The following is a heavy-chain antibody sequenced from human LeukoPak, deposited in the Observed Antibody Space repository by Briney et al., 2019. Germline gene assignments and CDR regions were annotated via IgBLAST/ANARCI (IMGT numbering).Heavy chain of an antibody. CDR1: GFTFTDYF. V-gene: IGHV3-11*04. J-gene: IGHJ4*02. CDR3: ARDHWNDGGDY. CDR2: ISSSGSTI. Sequence: GGSLRLSCAASGFTFTDYFMTWIRQAPGKGLEWVSYISSSGSTIYYADSVKGRFTISRDNAKNSLYLQMNSLRAGDTAVYYCARDHWNDGGDYWGQGTLVTVSS. D-gene: IGHD1-1*01.